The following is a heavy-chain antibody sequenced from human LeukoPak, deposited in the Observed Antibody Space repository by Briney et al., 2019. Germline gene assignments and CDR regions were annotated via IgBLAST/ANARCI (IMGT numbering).Heavy chain of an antibody. CDR2: FYYSGST. CDR3: ARVRLRAYYYYMDV. D-gene: IGHD3-10*01. Sequence: TSETLSLTCTVSGGSISSYYWSWIRQPPGKGLEGIGYFYYSGSTNYNPSLKSRVTISVDTSKNQFSLKLSSVTAADTAVYYCARVRLRAYYYYMDVWGKGTTVTISS. CDR1: GGSISSYY. V-gene: IGHV4-59*01. J-gene: IGHJ6*03.